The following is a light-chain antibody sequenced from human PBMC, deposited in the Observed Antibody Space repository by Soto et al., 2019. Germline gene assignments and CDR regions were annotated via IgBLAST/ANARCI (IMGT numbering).Light chain of an antibody. J-gene: IGLJ2*01. CDR2: DTS. CDR1: TGAVTSNHH. V-gene: IGLV7-46*01. CDR3: LLCYHAARV. Sequence: QAVVTQEPSLTVAPGGTVTLTCGSSTGAVTSNHHPYWFQQKAGQAPRTLIYDTSNKHSRTPARFSGSLLGDKAALTLSGAQHEDEDQYYCLLCYHAARVFGGGTKLTVL.